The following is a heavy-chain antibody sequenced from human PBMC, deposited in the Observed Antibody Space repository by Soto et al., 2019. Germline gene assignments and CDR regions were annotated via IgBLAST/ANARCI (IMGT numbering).Heavy chain of an antibody. CDR3: ARENNVLPGGYFDY. J-gene: IGHJ4*02. Sequence: QLQLQESGSGLVKPSQTLSLTCAVSGGSISSGGYSWSWIRQPPGKGLEWIGYIYHSGSTYYNPSLKSRVTISVARSKNQCSLKLSSVTAADTAVYYCARENNVLPGGYFDYWGQGTLVTVSS. D-gene: IGHD3-10*01. CDR2: IYHSGST. V-gene: IGHV4-30-2*01. CDR1: GGSISSGGYS.